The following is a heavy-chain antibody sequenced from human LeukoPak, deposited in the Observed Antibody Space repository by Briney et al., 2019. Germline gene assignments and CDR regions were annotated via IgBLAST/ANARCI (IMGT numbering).Heavy chain of an antibody. Sequence: ASVKVSCKASGYTFTGYYMHWVRQAPGQGLEWMGWINPNSGGTNYAQKFQGRVTMTRDTSISTAYMELSRLRSDDTAVYYCARVYSSGWYLAYFDYWGQGTLVTVSS. D-gene: IGHD6-19*01. CDR1: GYTFTGYY. J-gene: IGHJ4*02. V-gene: IGHV1-2*02. CDR2: INPNSGGT. CDR3: ARVYSSGWYLAYFDY.